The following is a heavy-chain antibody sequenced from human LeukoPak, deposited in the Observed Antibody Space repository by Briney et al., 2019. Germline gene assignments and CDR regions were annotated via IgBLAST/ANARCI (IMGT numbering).Heavy chain of an antibody. CDR3: ARGGVYIGSFFDY. J-gene: IGHJ4*02. CDR1: GFTFSSYG. V-gene: IGHV3-23*01. Sequence: GGSLRLSCAASGFTFSSYGMNWVRQAPGKGLEWVSAITGSGGSTYYADSVKGRFTISRDNSKNTLYLQINSLTVDDAALYYCARGGVYIGSFFDYWGQGTLVTVSS. D-gene: IGHD1-26*01. CDR2: ITGSGGST.